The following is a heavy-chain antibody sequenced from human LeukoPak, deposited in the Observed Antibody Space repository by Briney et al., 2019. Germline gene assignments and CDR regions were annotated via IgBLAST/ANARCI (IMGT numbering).Heavy chain of an antibody. V-gene: IGHV3-48*03. D-gene: IGHD6-13*01. CDR2: IGSSGSTI. Sequence: GGSLRLSCAASGFTFSSYEMNWVRQASGKGLEWVSYIGSSGSTIYYADSVKGRFTISRDNAKNSLYLQMNSLRAEDTAVYYCARMKSSSWYRNFDYWGQGTLVTVSS. J-gene: IGHJ4*02. CDR1: GFTFSSYE. CDR3: ARMKSSSWYRNFDY.